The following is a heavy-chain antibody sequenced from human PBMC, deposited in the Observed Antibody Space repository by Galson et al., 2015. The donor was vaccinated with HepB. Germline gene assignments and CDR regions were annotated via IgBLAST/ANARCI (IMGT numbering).Heavy chain of an antibody. V-gene: IGHV4-59*08. CDR2: IYYSGST. D-gene: IGHD2/OR15-2a*01. CDR3: ARHENYYFSHFDY. CDR1: GGSISSYY. Sequence: ETLSLTCTVSGGSISSYYWSWIRQPPGKGLEWIGYIYYSGSTNYNPSLKSRVTISVDTSKNQFSLKLSSVTAADTAVYYCARHENYYFSHFDYWGQGTLVTVSS. J-gene: IGHJ4*02.